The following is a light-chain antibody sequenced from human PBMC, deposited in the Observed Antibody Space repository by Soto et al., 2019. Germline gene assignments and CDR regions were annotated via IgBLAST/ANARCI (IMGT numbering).Light chain of an antibody. CDR3: QQYNNWPRT. Sequence: EIVLTTSPGTLSLPPGERATLSCRASQSVSSRYLAWYQQRPGQAPRLLIHGATTRATGIPARFSGSGSGTEFTLTISSLQSEDFAVYYCQQYNNWPRTFGQGTKVDIK. CDR2: GAT. J-gene: IGKJ1*01. CDR1: QSVSSRY. V-gene: IGKV3-15*01.